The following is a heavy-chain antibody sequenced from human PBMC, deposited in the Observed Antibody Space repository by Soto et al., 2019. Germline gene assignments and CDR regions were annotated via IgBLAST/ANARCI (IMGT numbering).Heavy chain of an antibody. CDR3: ARSYMYSSGWDTFDY. CDR1: GYSFTSYW. Sequence: GESLKISCKGSGYSFTSYWIGWVRQMPGKGLEWMGIIYPGDSDTRYSPSFQGQVTISADKSISTTYLQWSSLKASDTAMYYCARSYMYSSGWDTFDYWGQGTLVTVSS. D-gene: IGHD6-19*01. CDR2: IYPGDSDT. V-gene: IGHV5-51*01. J-gene: IGHJ4*02.